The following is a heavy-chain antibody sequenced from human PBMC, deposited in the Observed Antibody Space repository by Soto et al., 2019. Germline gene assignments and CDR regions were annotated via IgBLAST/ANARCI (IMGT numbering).Heavy chain of an antibody. CDR3: ARAKEYTRSSGMDV. Sequence: SQTLSLTCAISGDSVSSNNAAWNWIRQSPWRGLEWLGRTYYRAKWYSDYSLSVQSRITINPDTSKDQFSLQLNSVTPEDTALYYCARAKEYTRSSGMDVWGQGTTVTVSS. V-gene: IGHV6-1*01. CDR2: TYYRAKWYS. CDR1: GDSVSSNNAA. J-gene: IGHJ6*02. D-gene: IGHD6-6*01.